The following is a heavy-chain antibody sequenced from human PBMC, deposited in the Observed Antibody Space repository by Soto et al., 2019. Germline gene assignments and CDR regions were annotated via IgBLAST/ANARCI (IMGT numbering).Heavy chain of an antibody. D-gene: IGHD3-22*01. J-gene: IGHJ4*02. CDR1: GFTFSSYG. Sequence: HPGGSLRLSCAASGFTFSSYGMHWVRQAPGKGLEWVAVIWYDGSNKYYADSVKGRFTISRDNSKNTLYLQMNSLRAEDTAVYYCARDPNYYDSSGYYRSKGSFDYWGQGTLVTVSS. CDR2: IWYDGSNK. CDR3: ARDPNYYDSSGYYRSKGSFDY. V-gene: IGHV3-33*01.